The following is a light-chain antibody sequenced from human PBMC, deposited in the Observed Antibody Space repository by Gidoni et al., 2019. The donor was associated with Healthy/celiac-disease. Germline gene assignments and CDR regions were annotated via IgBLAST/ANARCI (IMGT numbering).Light chain of an antibody. Sequence: EIVMTQSPDSLAVSLGERATINCKPSQSVLYSSNNKNYLAWYQQKPGQPPKLLIYWASTRESGVPDRFSGSGSGTDFTLTISSLQAEDVAVYYCQQYYSTPPYTFGQGTKLEIK. CDR2: WAS. J-gene: IGKJ2*01. CDR1: QSVLYSSNNKNY. V-gene: IGKV4-1*01. CDR3: QQYYSTPPYT.